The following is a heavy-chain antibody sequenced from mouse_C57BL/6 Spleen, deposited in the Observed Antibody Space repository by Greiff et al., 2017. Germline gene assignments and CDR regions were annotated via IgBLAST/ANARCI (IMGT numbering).Heavy chain of an antibody. D-gene: IGHD1-1*01. CDR1: GYTFTSYW. J-gene: IGHJ1*03. CDR3: TKSYYGSSPYWDFEG. V-gene: IGHV1-5*01. CDR2: IYPGNSDT. Sequence: VQLQQSGTVLARPGASVKMSCKTSGYTFTSYWMHWVKQRPGQGLEWIGAIYPGNSDTSYNQKFKGKAKLTAVTSASTAYMELSSLTTEDSAVYYCTKSYYGSSPYWDFEGWGTGTTVTV.